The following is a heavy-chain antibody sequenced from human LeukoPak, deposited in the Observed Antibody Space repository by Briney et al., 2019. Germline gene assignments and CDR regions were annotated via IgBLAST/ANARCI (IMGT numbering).Heavy chain of an antibody. V-gene: IGHV4-34*01. D-gene: IGHD3-10*01. J-gene: IGHJ4*02. CDR3: ARHLSRPTYYYGSGSANFDY. CDR2: INHSGST. Sequence: SETLSLTCAVYGGSFSGYYWSWIRQPPGKGLEWIGEINHSGSTNYNPSLKSRVTISVDTSKNQFSLKLSSVTAADTAVYYCARHLSRPTYYYGSGSANFDYWGQGTLVTVSS. CDR1: GGSFSGYY.